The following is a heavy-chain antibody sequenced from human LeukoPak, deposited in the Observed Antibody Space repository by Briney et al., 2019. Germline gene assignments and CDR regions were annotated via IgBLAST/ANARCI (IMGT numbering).Heavy chain of an antibody. CDR1: GFTFSNYN. J-gene: IGHJ4*02. D-gene: IGHD1-26*01. CDR2: ISRSSSTR. V-gene: IGHV3-48*01. CDR3: ARDTGPVGAEFDY. Sequence: GGSLRLSCVASGFTFSNYNMNWVRQAPGKGLEWVSYISRSSSTRYYADSVKGRFTISRDNSKNTLYLQMNSLRAEDTAVYYCARDTGPVGAEFDYWGQGTLVTVSS.